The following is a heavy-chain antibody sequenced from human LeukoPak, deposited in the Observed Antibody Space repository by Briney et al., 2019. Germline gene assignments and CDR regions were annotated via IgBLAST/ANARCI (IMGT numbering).Heavy chain of an antibody. V-gene: IGHV4-59*08. J-gene: IGHJ5*02. CDR3: ARLGAEYSSDDH. CDR2: IYYSGST. CDR1: GGSISSYY. D-gene: IGHD5-18*01. Sequence: SETLSLTSTVSGGSISSYYWSWIRQPPGKGLEWIGYIYYSGSTNYNPSLKSRVTISVDTSKNQFSLKLNSVTAADTAVYYCARLGAEYSSDDHWGQGTLVTVSS.